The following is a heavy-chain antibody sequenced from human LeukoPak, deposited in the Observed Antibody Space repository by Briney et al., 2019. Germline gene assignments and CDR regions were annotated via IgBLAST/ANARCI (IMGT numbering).Heavy chain of an antibody. CDR3: ARVGAYSGSYPFDY. Sequence: SETLSLTCTVSGGSISSGGYYWGWIRQHPGKGLEWIGYIYYSGSTYYNPSLKSRVTISVDTSKNQFSLKLSPVTAADTAVYYCARVGAYSGSYPFDYWGQGTLVTVSS. CDR1: GGSISSGGYY. CDR2: IYYSGST. V-gene: IGHV4-31*03. J-gene: IGHJ4*02. D-gene: IGHD1-26*01.